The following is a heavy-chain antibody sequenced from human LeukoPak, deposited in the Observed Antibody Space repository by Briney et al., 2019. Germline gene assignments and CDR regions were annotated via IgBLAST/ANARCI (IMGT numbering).Heavy chain of an antibody. V-gene: IGHV1-2*02. CDR3: ARVARVYQLLLCEGRLDFPY. CDR1: GYTFTGYY. Sequence: GASVTVSCKASGYTFTGYYMHWVRQAPGQGLEWMGWINPNSGGTNYAQKFQGRVTMTRDTSISTAYMELSRLRSDDTAVYYCARVARVYQLLLCEGRLDFPYWGGGTLAAVPS. D-gene: IGHD2-2*01. J-gene: IGHJ4*02. CDR2: INPNSGGT.